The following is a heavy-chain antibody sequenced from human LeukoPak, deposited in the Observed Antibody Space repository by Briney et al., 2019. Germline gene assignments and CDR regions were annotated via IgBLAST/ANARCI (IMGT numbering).Heavy chain of an antibody. J-gene: IGHJ4*02. CDR1: GFTFSSYG. D-gene: IGHD2-15*01. CDR2: ISYDGSNK. Sequence: GGSLRLSCAASGFTFSSYGMHWVRQAPGKGLEWVAVISYDGSNKYYADSVKGRFTISRDNSKNTLYLQMNSLRAEDTAVYYCARDPDLSDCSGGSCYSVHFDYWGQGTLVTVSS. CDR3: ARDPDLSDCSGGSCYSVHFDY. V-gene: IGHV3-30*19.